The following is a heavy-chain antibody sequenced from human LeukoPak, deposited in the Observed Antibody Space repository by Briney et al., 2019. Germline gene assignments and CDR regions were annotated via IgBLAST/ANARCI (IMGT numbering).Heavy chain of an antibody. D-gene: IGHD3-16*01. CDR3: ARIGHPFSDPFDY. CDR1: GDSISNYY. J-gene: IGHJ4*02. V-gene: IGHV4-59*01. CDR2: ISDTGNT. Sequence: PSETLSLTCTVSGDSISNYYWSWIRQPPGKGLEWIGYISDTGNTNSSPSLQRRVVISVDTSKNQFSLILRSVTAADTAVYYCARIGHPFSDPFDYWGQGTLVTVSS.